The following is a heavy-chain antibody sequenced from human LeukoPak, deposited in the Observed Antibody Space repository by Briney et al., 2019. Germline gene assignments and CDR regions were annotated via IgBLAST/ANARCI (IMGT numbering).Heavy chain of an antibody. Sequence: PGGSLRLSCAASGFTFDDYAMHWVRQAPGKGLEWVSGISWNSGSIGYADSVKGRFTISRDNAKNSLYLQMNSLRAEDTAVSYCGYSSWRRPNWFDPWGQGTLVTVSS. CDR2: ISWNSGSI. J-gene: IGHJ5*02. CDR3: GYSSWRRPNWFDP. CDR1: GFTFDDYA. V-gene: IGHV3-9*01. D-gene: IGHD6-13*01.